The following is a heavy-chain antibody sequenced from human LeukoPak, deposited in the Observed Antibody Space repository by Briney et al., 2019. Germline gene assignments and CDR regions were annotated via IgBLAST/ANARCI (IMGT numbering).Heavy chain of an antibody. J-gene: IGHJ4*02. CDR3: TTGTDGPGY. CDR1: GFTFSGSA. V-gene: IGHV3-73*01. Sequence: GGSLRLSCAASGFTFSGSAMHWVRQASGKGLEWVGRIRSKANNYATAYGASVKGRFTISRDDSKNTAYLQMNSLKTEDTAVYFCTTGTDGPGYWGQGTLVTVSS. CDR2: IRSKANNYAT. D-gene: IGHD5-24*01.